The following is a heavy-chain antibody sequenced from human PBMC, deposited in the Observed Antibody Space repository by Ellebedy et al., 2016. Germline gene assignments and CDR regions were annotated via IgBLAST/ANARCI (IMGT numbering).Heavy chain of an antibody. J-gene: IGHJ4*02. CDR2: IIPIFGTA. Sequence: SVKVSXXASGGTFSSYAISWVRQAPGQGLEWMGGIIPIFGTANYAQKFQGRVTITADESTSTAYMELSSLRSEDTAVYYCARALEGGDPIWGQGTLVTVSS. V-gene: IGHV1-69*13. CDR3: ARALEGGDPI. CDR1: GGTFSSYA. D-gene: IGHD2-21*02.